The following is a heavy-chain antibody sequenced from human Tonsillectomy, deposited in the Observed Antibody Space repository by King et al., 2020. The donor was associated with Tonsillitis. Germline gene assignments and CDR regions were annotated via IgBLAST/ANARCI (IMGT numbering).Heavy chain of an antibody. J-gene: IGHJ6*02. CDR3: ADVGSTGMDV. V-gene: IGHV3-72*01. CDR2: IRNKAAGYTT. CDR1: GFTFSDHY. D-gene: IGHD1-26*01. Sequence: EVQLVESGGGLVQPGGSLRLSCAASGFTFSDHYMDWVRQAPGKGLEWVAHIRNKAAGYTTEYAASVKGRFTISRDDSENSLYLQMNNLKTEDTAVYFCADVGSTGMDVWGQGTTVTVSS.